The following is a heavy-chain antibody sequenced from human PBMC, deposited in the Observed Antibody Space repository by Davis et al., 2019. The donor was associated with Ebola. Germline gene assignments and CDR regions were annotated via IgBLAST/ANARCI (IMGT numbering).Heavy chain of an antibody. D-gene: IGHD6-13*01. V-gene: IGHV3-48*02. CDR1: GFTFSSYW. CDR2: ISGGSDTT. CDR3: ARRRASSSWDFDY. Sequence: GESLKISCAASGFTFSSYWMHWVRQAPGKGLGWVSYISGGSDTTYYADSVKGRFTISRDNAKNSLYLQMNSLRDEDTAVYYCARRRASSSWDFDYWGQGTLVTVSS. J-gene: IGHJ4*02.